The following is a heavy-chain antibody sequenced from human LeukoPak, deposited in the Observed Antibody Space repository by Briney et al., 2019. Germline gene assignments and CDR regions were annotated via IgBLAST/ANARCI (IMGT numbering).Heavy chain of an antibody. D-gene: IGHD1-14*01. J-gene: IGHJ4*02. CDR2: IYYSGST. CDR3: ARVRPRGPNYFDY. V-gene: IGHV4-31*03. CDR1: GGSISSGGYY. Sequence: SETLSLTCTVSGGSISSGGYYWSWIRQHPGKGLEWIGYIYYSGSTYYNPSLKSRVTISVDTSKNQFSLKLSSVTAADTAVYYCARVRPRGPNYFDYWGQGTLVTVSS.